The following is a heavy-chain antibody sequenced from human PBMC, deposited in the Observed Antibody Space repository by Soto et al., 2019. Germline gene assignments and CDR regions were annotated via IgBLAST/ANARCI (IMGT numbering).Heavy chain of an antibody. D-gene: IGHD3-22*01. V-gene: IGHV3-66*01. J-gene: IGHJ4*02. CDR1: GFTVSSNY. CDR2: IYSGGTT. CDR3: ARASRNYYDSSGSLYYFDY. Sequence: EVQLVESGGGLVQPGGSLRLSCAASGFTVSSNYMSWVRQAPGKGLEWVSVIYSGGTTYYADSVKGRFIISRDNSKNTMYLQMKSLRDEDTAVYYCARASRNYYDSSGSLYYFDYWGQGTLVTVSS.